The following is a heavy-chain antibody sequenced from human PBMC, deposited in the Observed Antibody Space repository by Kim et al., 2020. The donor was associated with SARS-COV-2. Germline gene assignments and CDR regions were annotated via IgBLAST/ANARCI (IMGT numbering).Heavy chain of an antibody. CDR1: GFGFSSYG. CDR2: IWFDGSHK. CDR3: ARGYSTSPKFDF. V-gene: IGHV3-33*01. J-gene: IGHJ4*02. D-gene: IGHD6-6*01. Sequence: GGSLRLSCAASGFGFSSYGMHWVRQAPGKGLEWVAIIWFDGSHKDYADSVKGRFTISRDNSKNTLYLHMNSLRAEDTAVYFCARGYSTSPKFDFWGQGTLVTVSS.